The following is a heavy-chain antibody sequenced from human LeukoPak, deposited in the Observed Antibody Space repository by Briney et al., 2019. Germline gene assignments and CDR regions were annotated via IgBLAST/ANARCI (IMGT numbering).Heavy chain of an antibody. D-gene: IGHD3-22*01. CDR1: GFTFSSYG. V-gene: IGHV3-33*01. CDR2: IWYDGSNK. Sequence: GGSLRLSCAASGFTFSSYGMHWVRQAPGKGLVWVAVIWYDGSNKYYADSVKGRFTISRDNSKNTLYLQMNSLRAEDTAVYYCAREYPPRYYYDSSGYLDYWGQGTLVTASS. J-gene: IGHJ4*02. CDR3: AREYPPRYYYDSSGYLDY.